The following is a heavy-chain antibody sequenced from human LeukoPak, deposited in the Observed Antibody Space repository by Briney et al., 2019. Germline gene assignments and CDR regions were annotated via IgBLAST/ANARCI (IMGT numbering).Heavy chain of an antibody. J-gene: IGHJ4*02. D-gene: IGHD3-10*01. CDR3: ARVFGWEYYGSGSPYYFDY. CDR1: GFTFSSYA. CDR2: ISYDGSNK. Sequence: GGSLRLSCAASGFTFSSYAMHWVRQAPGKGLEWVAVISYDGSNKYYADSVKGRFTISRDNSKNTLYLQMNSLRAEDTAVYYCARVFGWEYYGSGSPYYFDYWGQGTLVTVSS. V-gene: IGHV3-30-3*01.